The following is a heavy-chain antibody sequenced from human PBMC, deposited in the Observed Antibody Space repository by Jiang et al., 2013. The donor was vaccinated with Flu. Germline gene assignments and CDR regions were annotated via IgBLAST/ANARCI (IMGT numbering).Heavy chain of an antibody. CDR2: ISGSGGST. J-gene: IGHJ3*02. D-gene: IGHD6-13*01. Sequence: VQLLESGGGLVQPGGSLRLSCAASGFTFSSYAMSWVRQAPGKGLEWVSAISGSGGSTYYADSVKGRFTISRDNSKNTLYLQMNSLRAKDTAVYYCAKGHARAAGTGRAFDIWGQGAMVTVSS. CDR3: AKGHARAAGTGRAFDI. CDR1: GFTFSSYA. V-gene: IGHV3-23*01.